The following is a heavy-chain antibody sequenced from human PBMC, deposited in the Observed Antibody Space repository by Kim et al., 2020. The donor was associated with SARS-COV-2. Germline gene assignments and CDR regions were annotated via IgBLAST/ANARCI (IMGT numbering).Heavy chain of an antibody. Sequence: DSVKGRLTTSRNNSKNHLYLKMNSLRAEDTAVYYCAKRMLSSSGNYYFDYWGQGTLVTVSS. J-gene: IGHJ4*02. CDR3: AKRMLSSSGNYYFDY. D-gene: IGHD3-22*01. V-gene: IGHV3-23*01.